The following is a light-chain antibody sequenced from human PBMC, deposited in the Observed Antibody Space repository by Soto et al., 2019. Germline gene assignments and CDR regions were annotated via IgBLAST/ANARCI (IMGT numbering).Light chain of an antibody. CDR1: SSNIGAGYD. V-gene: IGLV1-40*01. J-gene: IGLJ2*01. CDR3: QSYNSSPSAL. CDR2: GNS. Sequence: QSVLTQPPSVSGAPGQRVTISCTGSSSNIGAGYDVHWYQQLPGTAPKLLIYGNSNRPSGVPDRFSGSKSGTSASLAITGLKAEDEVDYYCQSYNSSPSALFAEGTQLTAL.